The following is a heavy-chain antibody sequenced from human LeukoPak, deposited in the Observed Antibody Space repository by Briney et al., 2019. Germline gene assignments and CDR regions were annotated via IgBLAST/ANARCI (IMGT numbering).Heavy chain of an antibody. CDR2: IYHSGST. CDR3: ARDQDYDSSGYSSGFDY. V-gene: IGHV4-4*02. Sequence: SETLSLTCNVSGGSISSSNWWSWVRQPPGKGLEWIGEIYHSGSTNYNPSLKSRVTISVDKSKNQFSLKLSSVTAADTAVYYCARDQDYDSSGYSSGFDYWGQGTLVTVSS. D-gene: IGHD3-22*01. J-gene: IGHJ4*02. CDR1: GGSISSSNW.